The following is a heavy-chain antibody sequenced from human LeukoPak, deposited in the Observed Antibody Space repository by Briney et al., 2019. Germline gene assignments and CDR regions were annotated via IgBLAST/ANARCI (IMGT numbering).Heavy chain of an antibody. CDR2: ISTSSSYI. D-gene: IGHD4-23*01. Sequence: GGSLRLSCAASGFTFDDYGMSWVRQAPGKGLAWVSSISTSSSYIYYADSVKGRFTISRDNARNSLYLQMNSLRAEDTAVYYCARRAGGYSHPYDYWGQGVLVTVSS. CDR3: ARRAGGYSHPYDY. CDR1: GFTFDDYG. V-gene: IGHV3-21*04. J-gene: IGHJ4*02.